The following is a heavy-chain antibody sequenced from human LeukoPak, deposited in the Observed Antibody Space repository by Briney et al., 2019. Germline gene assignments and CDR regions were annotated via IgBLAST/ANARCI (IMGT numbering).Heavy chain of an antibody. D-gene: IGHD3-10*01. CDR2: STGSCGT. CDR3: ARRTWFGQFALDY. J-gene: IGHJ4*02. Sequence: PSETLSPTCTVSGDSIGNDFWSWIPQPPGKGLEWIGYSTGSCGTNYNPSLRGRVSISVDRSENHLSLNLQSVNAADTAVYYCARRTWFGQFALDYWGQGTMVTVSS. CDR1: GDSIGNDF. V-gene: IGHV4-59*13.